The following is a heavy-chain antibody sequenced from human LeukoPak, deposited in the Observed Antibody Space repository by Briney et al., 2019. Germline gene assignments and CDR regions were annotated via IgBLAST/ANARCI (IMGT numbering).Heavy chain of an antibody. CDR1: GFTFSSYE. J-gene: IGHJ4*02. D-gene: IGHD6-13*01. V-gene: IGHV3-48*01. Sequence: GGSLRLSCAASGFTFSSYEMNWVRQAPGKGLEWVSYIGSTSSTIYYGDSVKGRFTISRDNSKNTLYLQMNSLRPEDTAVYYCATSSVIAAAGVGDYWGQGTLVTVSS. CDR3: ATSSVIAAAGVGDY. CDR2: IGSTSSTI.